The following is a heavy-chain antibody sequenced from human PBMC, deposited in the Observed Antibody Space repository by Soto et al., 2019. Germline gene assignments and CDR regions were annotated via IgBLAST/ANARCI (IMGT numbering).Heavy chain of an antibody. J-gene: IGHJ5*02. Sequence: SETLSLTCAVSGGSISSGGYSWIWMRQPPGKGWEWIGYIYHSRRNYYNPFLKSRVTISVDRSKNQFSLKLSSVTAADTAVYYCDREISKGNWFDPWGQGTLVTVSS. CDR3: DREISKGNWFDP. V-gene: IGHV4-30-2*01. CDR1: GGSISSGGYS. CDR2: IYHSRRN.